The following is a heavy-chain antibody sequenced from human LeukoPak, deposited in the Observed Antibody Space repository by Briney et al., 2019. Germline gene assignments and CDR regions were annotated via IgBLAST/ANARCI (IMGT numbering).Heavy chain of an antibody. Sequence: ASVKVSCKASGYTFTGYYMHWVRRAPGQGLEWMGWINPNSGGTNYAQKFQGRVTMTRDTSIGTAYMELSRLRSDDTAVYYCARDSNVVVPAAILDYWGQGTLVTVSS. V-gene: IGHV1-2*02. CDR2: INPNSGGT. CDR1: GYTFTGYY. CDR3: ARDSNVVVPAAILDY. J-gene: IGHJ4*02. D-gene: IGHD2-2*02.